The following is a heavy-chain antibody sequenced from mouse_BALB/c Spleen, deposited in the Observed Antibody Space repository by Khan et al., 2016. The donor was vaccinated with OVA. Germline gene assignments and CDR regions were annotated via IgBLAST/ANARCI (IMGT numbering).Heavy chain of an antibody. CDR1: GFAFSSYS. Sequence: EVELVESGGGLVKPGGSLKLSCAASGFAFSSYSMSWVRQTPEKRLEWVATITSGGSYTYYPDSVKGRFTISRDNATNTLYLQMSSLKSEDTAMYYCTRDRNYYGSSFYFDYWGQGTTLTVSS. V-gene: IGHV5-6-4*01. CDR2: ITSGGSYT. D-gene: IGHD1-1*01. J-gene: IGHJ2*01. CDR3: TRDRNYYGSSFYFDY.